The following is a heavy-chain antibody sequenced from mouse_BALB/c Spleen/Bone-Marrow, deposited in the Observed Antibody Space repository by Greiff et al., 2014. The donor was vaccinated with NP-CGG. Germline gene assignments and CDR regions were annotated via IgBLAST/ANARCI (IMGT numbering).Heavy chain of an antibody. V-gene: IGHV1-7*01. CDR1: GYTFTDYW. CDR3: ARFYDDYYPPLAY. Sequence: VQLQQSGAELAKPGASVKMSCKASGYTFTDYWMHWVKQRPGQGLEWLGYINPSTGYTEYNQKFKDKATLTADKSSSTAYMHLSSLSSDASAVYCCARFYDDYYPPLAYWGQGTPLTVSS. CDR2: INPSTGYT. J-gene: IGHJ2*01. D-gene: IGHD2-3*01.